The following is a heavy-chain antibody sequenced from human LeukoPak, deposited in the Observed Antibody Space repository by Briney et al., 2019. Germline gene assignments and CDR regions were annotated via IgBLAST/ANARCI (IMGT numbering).Heavy chain of an antibody. CDR3: ANALGGGNTWYYFDC. J-gene: IGHJ4*02. V-gene: IGHV3-23*01. CDR1: GFTFSSYA. D-gene: IGHD6-13*01. CDR2: LSGSGGSP. Sequence: PGGSLGLSCAASGFTFSSYAMSWVRQAPGKGLEWVSSLSGSGGSPNYANSVKGRFTISRDNSKNTLYLQMNSLRAEDTAVYYCANALGGGNTWYYFDCWGQGTLVTVSS.